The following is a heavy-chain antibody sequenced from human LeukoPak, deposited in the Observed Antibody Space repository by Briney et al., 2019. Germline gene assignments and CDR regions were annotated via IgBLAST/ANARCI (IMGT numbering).Heavy chain of an antibody. D-gene: IGHD3/OR15-3a*01. CDR3: ARDFFGWDESPFDC. V-gene: IGHV3-15*01. CDR1: GFTFSSSR. Sequence: GGSLRLSCAASGFTFSSSRMNWVRQAPGKGLEWVGRIKSKTDGGTTDFAAPVKGRFTISRDNSKNTLYLQMNSLRAEDTAVYYCARDFFGWDESPFDCWGQGTLVTVSS. CDR2: IKSKTDGGTT. J-gene: IGHJ5*01.